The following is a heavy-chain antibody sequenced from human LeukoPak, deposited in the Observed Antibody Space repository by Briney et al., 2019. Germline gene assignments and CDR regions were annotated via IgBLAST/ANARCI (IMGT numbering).Heavy chain of an antibody. Sequence: SQTLSLTCTVSGGSISSGSYYWSWIRQPAGKGLEWIGRIYTSGSTNYNPSLKIQVTISVDTSKNKFSLKLSSVTAAGTAVYYCARGRWSGYNNWFDPWGQGTLVTVSS. CDR2: IYTSGST. CDR1: GGSISSGSYY. CDR3: ARGRWSGYNNWFDP. J-gene: IGHJ5*02. D-gene: IGHD3-3*01. V-gene: IGHV4-61*02.